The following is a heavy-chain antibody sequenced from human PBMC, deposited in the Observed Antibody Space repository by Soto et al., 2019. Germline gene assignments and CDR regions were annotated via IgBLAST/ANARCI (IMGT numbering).Heavy chain of an antibody. D-gene: IGHD3-22*01. Sequence: ASVEVSCKASGYTFTTYALHWVRQAPGQRLEWMGWINAGNGNTKYSQKFQARVTITRDTSASTTYMELSSLTSEDTAVYYCARDQGYFDSGGYYFPWGQGTLVTVSS. V-gene: IGHV1-3*01. CDR2: INAGNGNT. CDR1: GYTFTTYA. CDR3: ARDQGYFDSGGYYFP. J-gene: IGHJ5*02.